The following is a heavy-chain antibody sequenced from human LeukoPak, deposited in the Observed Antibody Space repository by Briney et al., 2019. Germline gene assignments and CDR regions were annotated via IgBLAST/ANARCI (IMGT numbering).Heavy chain of an antibody. Sequence: PSETLSLTCIVSGGSFSSSYWSWIRQPPGKGLEWVAYIYSNGNNNSNPSLKSRVTIAVETSQSKFSLKLSSVTAADTAVYYCARGLVGLTPNAGVFQVWGQGTKVTVSS. CDR2: IYSNGNN. CDR1: GGSFSSSY. J-gene: IGHJ3*01. D-gene: IGHD1-26*01. V-gene: IGHV4-59*01. CDR3: ARGLVGLTPNAGVFQV.